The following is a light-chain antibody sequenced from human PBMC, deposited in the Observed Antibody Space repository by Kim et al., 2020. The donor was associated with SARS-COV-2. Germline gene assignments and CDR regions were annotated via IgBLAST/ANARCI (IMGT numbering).Light chain of an antibody. CDR2: KVS. Sequence: DVIMTQSPLSLPVTLGQPASISCRSSQSLVFSDGKTYLNWFHQRPGQSPRRLIYKVSNRDSGVPDSFSGSGSGTDFTLKISRVEAEDVGVYYCIYGTHVPPSFTFGGGTKVDIK. V-gene: IGKV2-30*01. CDR1: QSLVFSDGKTY. J-gene: IGKJ4*01. CDR3: IYGTHVPPSFT.